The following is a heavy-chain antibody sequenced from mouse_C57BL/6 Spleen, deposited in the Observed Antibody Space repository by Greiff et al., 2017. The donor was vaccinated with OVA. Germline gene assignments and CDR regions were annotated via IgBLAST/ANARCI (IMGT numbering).Heavy chain of an antibody. V-gene: IGHV3-1*01. J-gene: IGHJ3*01. Sequence: EVQGVESGPGMVKPSQSLSLTCTVTGYSITSGYDWHWIRHFPGNKLEWMGYISYSGSTNYNPSLKSRISITHDTSKNHFFLKLNSVTTEDTATYYWARGGGITTGEFAYWGQGTLVTVSA. CDR3: ARGGGITTGEFAY. D-gene: IGHD1-2*01. CDR1: GYSITSGYD. CDR2: ISYSGST.